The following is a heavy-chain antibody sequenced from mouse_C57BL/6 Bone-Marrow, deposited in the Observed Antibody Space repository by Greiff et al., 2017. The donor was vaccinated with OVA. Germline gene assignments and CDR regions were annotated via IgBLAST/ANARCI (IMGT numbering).Heavy chain of an antibody. Sequence: EVKLVESGPELVKPGASVKISCKASGYSFTGYYMNWVKQSPEKSLEWIGEINPSTGGTTYNQKFKAKATLTVDKSSSTAYMQLKSLTSEDSAVYYCARWILRYYAMDYWGQGTSVTVSS. J-gene: IGHJ4*01. V-gene: IGHV1-42*01. D-gene: IGHD1-1*01. CDR3: ARWILRYYAMDY. CDR2: INPSTGGT. CDR1: GYSFTGYY.